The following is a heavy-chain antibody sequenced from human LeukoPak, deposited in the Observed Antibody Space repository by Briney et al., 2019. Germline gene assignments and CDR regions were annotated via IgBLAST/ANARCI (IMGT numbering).Heavy chain of an antibody. CDR3: ARDKGIQPDYYYYGMDV. J-gene: IGHJ6*02. CDR2: IYSGGST. V-gene: IGHV3-66*02. CDR1: GFTVSSNY. Sequence: PGGSLRLSCAASGFTVSSNYMSWVRQAPGKGLEWVSVIYSGGSTYYADSVKGRFTISRDNSKNTPYPQMNSLRAEDTAVYYCARDKGIQPDYYYYGMDVWGQGTTVTVSS. D-gene: IGHD1-1*01.